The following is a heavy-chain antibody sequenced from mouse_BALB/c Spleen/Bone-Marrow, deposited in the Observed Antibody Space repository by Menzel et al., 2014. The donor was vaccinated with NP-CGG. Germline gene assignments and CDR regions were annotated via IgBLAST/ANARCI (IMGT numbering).Heavy chain of an antibody. CDR2: ISTCSGKT. J-gene: IGHJ4*01. Sequence: VQLQQSGPELVRAGVSVKISCKGSGYTFTEYVMHWVRQSHAKSLEWIGVISTCSGKTNYNQKFKGKATMTVDKSSSTAYMELARLTSEDSAIYYCASYFGNAMDYWGQGTSVTVSS. D-gene: IGHD2-1*01. V-gene: IGHV1-67*01. CDR1: GYTFTEYV. CDR3: ASYFGNAMDY.